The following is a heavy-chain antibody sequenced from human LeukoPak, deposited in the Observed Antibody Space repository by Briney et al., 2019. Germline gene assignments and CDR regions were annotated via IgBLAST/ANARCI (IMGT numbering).Heavy chain of an antibody. CDR3: ARDRTTWGRMGH. D-gene: IGHD1-14*01. V-gene: IGHV4-38-2*02. CDR1: GYSISSGYY. Sequence: SETLSLTCTVSGYSISSGYYWGSIRQSPGKGLEWIGAIHHSGGTYYNPSLKSRVTISMDTSKNHFSLNLSSVTAADTAVYYCARDRTTWGRMGHWGQGTLVTVSS. CDR2: IHHSGGT. J-gene: IGHJ4*02.